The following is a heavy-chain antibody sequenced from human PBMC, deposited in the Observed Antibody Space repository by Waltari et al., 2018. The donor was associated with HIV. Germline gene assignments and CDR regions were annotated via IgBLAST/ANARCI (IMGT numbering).Heavy chain of an antibody. Sequence: QVQLVESGGGVVQPGRSLRLSCAASGFTFSSYAMHLVPPAPGKGLEWVAVISYDGSNKYYADSVKGRFTISRDNSKNTLYLQMNSLRAEDTAVYYCARDPYYYDTTYGMDVWGQGTTVTVSS. CDR2: ISYDGSNK. CDR3: ARDPYYYDTTYGMDV. D-gene: IGHD3-22*01. CDR1: GFTFSSYA. V-gene: IGHV3-30-3*01. J-gene: IGHJ6*02.